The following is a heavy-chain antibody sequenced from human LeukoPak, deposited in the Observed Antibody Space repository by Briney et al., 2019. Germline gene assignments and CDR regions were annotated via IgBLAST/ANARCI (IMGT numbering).Heavy chain of an antibody. J-gene: IGHJ3*02. Sequence: GGSLRLSCAASGFTFSSFWMHWVRQAPGKGLVWLSRVNGDGNITTYADPVRGRFTISRDNAKSTLYLQMNSLRAEDTAVYYCARRGLVPAFDIWGQGTMVSVTS. V-gene: IGHV3-74*01. CDR2: VNGDGNIT. CDR1: GFTFSSFW. D-gene: IGHD3-10*02. CDR3: ARRGLVPAFDI.